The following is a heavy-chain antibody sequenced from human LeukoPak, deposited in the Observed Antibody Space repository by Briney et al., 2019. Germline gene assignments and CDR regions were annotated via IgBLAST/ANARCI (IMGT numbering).Heavy chain of an antibody. CDR1: GYTFTSYD. Sequence: GASVKVSCKGSGYTFTSYDINWVRQATGQGLEWMGWMNPNSGNTGYAQKFQGRVTMTRNTSISTAYMELSSLRSEDTAVYYCARSYTVTTSDWYFDLWGRGTLVTVSS. CDR2: MNPNSGNT. V-gene: IGHV1-8*01. CDR3: ARSYTVTTSDWYFDL. D-gene: IGHD4-17*01. J-gene: IGHJ2*01.